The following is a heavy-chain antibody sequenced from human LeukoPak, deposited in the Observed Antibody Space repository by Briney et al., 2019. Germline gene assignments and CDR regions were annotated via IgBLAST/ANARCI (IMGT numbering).Heavy chain of an antibody. CDR3: ARVGASWRDYFDY. CDR2: INHSGST. CDR1: GGSFSGYY. Sequence: SETLSLTCAVYGGSFSGYYWSWIRQPPGKGLEWIGEINHSGSTNYNPSPKSRVTTSVDTSKNQFSLKLSSVTAADTAVYYCARVGASWRDYFDYWGQGTLVTVSS. D-gene: IGHD2-2*01. J-gene: IGHJ4*02. V-gene: IGHV4-34*01.